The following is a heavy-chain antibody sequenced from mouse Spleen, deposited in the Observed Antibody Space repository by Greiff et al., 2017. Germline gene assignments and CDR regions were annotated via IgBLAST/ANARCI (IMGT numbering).Heavy chain of an antibody. CDR2: INSNGGST. CDR1: GFTFSSYG. V-gene: IGHV5-6-3*01. D-gene: IGHD2-3*01. J-gene: IGHJ4*01. CDR3: ARDGYYPSYAMDY. Sequence: EVKLVESGGGLVQPGGSLKLSCAASGFTFSSYGMSWVRQTPDKRLELVATINSNGGSTYYPDSVKGRFTISRDNAKNTLYLQMSSLKSEDTAMYYCARDGYYPSYAMDYWGQGTSVTVSS.